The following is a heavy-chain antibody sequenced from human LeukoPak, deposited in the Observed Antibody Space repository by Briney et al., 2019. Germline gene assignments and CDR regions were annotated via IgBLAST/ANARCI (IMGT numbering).Heavy chain of an antibody. V-gene: IGHV1-2*02. CDR1: GYTFTGYY. CDR3: ARGRGSGTGLRRLDF. J-gene: IGHJ4*02. Sequence: GASVKVSCKASGYTFTGYYMHWVRQAPGQGLEWMGWINPNSGGTNYAQKFQGRVTMTRDTSISTAYMELSRLRSDDTAVYYCARGRGSGTGLRRLDFWGQGTLVTVSS. D-gene: IGHD6-19*01. CDR2: INPNSGGT.